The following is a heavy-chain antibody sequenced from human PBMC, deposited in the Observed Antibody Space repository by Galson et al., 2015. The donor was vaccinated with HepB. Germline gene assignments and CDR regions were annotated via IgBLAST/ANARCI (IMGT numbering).Heavy chain of an antibody. J-gene: IGHJ3*02. D-gene: IGHD3-22*01. V-gene: IGHV3-15*01. CDR3: TTVSHDIGGYYFSHAFDI. Sequence: SLRLSCAASGLRFSKASLTWVRQAPGKGLEWVGRIKGKSDGGTTDYAAPMKGRFTISRDDSENTMYLQMNSLRTEDTAVYYCTTVSHDIGGYYFSHAFDIWGQGTMVTVSS. CDR1: GLRFSKAS. CDR2: IKGKSDGGTT.